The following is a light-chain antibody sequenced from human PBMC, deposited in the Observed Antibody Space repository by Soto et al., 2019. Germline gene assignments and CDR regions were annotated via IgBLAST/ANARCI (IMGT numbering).Light chain of an antibody. J-gene: IGKJ1*01. CDR1: QSISPW. CDR3: QQYATYWT. V-gene: IGKV1-5*03. Sequence: DIQMTQSPSTLSASVGDRVTITCRARQSISPWLAWYQQIPGEAPKLLIYKGSSLESWVPSRFSGRGSGTESALTISSRQPDDVATYYGQQYATYWTCGQGTMVDIK. CDR2: KGS.